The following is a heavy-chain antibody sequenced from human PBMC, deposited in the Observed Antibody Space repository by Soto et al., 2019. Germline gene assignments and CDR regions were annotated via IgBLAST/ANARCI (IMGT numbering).Heavy chain of an antibody. CDR2: IGYDGSNK. CDR1: GVTFSSYG. J-gene: IGHJ5*02. D-gene: IGHD5-12*01. CDR3: ARDGGCRDGYTVGCNWFDP. V-gene: IGHV3-33*01. Sequence: QAQLVESGGGVVQPGRALRLSCAASGVTFSSYGMHWVRQAPGKGLEWVAAIGYDGSNKYYADSVKGRFTISRDNSKNTLYLQMNSRRAEDTAVYYCARDGGCRDGYTVGCNWFDPWGQGTLVTVSS.